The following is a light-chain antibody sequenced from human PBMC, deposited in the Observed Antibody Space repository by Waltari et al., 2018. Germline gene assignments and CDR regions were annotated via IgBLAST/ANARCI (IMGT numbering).Light chain of an antibody. CDR3: AAWDDSLSAWV. V-gene: IGLV1-47*02. CDR2: NND. Sequence: QSVVTQPPSASGTPGQRVTISSSGSSSNIGAKQVPWYQQSPGTAPKLLIYNNDQRPSGVSDRFSGSKSGTSASLAISGLRSEDEADYYCAAWDDSLSAWVFGGGTQLTVL. CDR1: SSNIGAKQ. J-gene: IGLJ3*02.